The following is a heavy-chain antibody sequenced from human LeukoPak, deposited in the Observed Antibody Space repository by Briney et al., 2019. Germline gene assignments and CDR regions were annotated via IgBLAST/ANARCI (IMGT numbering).Heavy chain of an antibody. J-gene: IGHJ6*02. D-gene: IGHD3-10*01. Sequence: GGSLRLSCAAWGVTFSSYSMNWVRQAPGKGLEWVSIIYSSTSSTFYSDSVKGRFTISRDNSKNTMFLQMNSLRVEDTAIYYGAYGSGSFYCLDVWGQGTTVTVSS. CDR2: IYSSTSST. CDR1: GVTFSSYS. V-gene: IGHV3-23*05. CDR3: AYGSGSFYCLDV.